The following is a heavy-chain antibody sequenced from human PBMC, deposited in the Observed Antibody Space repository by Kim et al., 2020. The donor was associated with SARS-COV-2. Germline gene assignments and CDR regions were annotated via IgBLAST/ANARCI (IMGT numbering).Heavy chain of an antibody. D-gene: IGHD6-13*01. J-gene: IGHJ6*02. V-gene: IGHV3-33*01. CDR1: GFTFSSYG. Sequence: GGSLRLSCAASGFTFSSYGMHWVRQAPGKGLEWVAVIWYDGSNKYYADSVKGRFTISRDNSKNTLYLQMNSLRAEDTAVYYCAREWAGGSSSLYYYYYGMDVWGQGTTVTVSS. CDR3: AREWAGGSSSLYYYYYGMDV. CDR2: IWYDGSNK.